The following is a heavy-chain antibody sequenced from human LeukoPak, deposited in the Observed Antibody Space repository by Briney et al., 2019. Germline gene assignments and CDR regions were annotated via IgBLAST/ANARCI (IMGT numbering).Heavy chain of an antibody. D-gene: IGHD3-10*01. Sequence: GGSLRLSCAASGFTFSSYSMNWVRQAPGKGLEWVSSISSSSSYIYYADSVKGRFTISRVNAKNSLYLQMNSLRAEDTAVYYCARDLDITMVRGVQNGMDVWGQGTTVTVSS. V-gene: IGHV3-21*01. J-gene: IGHJ6*02. CDR3: ARDLDITMVRGVQNGMDV. CDR2: ISSSSSYI. CDR1: GFTFSSYS.